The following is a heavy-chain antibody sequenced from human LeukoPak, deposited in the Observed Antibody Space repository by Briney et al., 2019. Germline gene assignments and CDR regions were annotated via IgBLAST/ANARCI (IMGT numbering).Heavy chain of an antibody. CDR1: GYTFTSYD. D-gene: IGHD3-16*01. CDR3: ARRHDYVWGRLYAFDI. V-gene: IGHV1-8*03. J-gene: IGHJ3*02. CDR2: MNPNSGNT. Sequence: GASVKVSCKASGYTFTSYDINWVRQATGQGLEWMGWMNPNSGNTGYAQKFQGRVTITRNTSISTAYMELSSLRSEDTAVYYCARRHDYVWGRLYAFDIWGQGTMVTVSS.